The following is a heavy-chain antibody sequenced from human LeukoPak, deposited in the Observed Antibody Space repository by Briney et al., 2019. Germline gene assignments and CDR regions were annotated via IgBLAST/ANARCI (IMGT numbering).Heavy chain of an antibody. Sequence: SETLSLTCTVSGYSISSGYYWGWIRQPPGKGLEWIGSIYHSGSTYYNPSLKSRVTISVDTSKNQFFLKLSSVTAADTAVYYCAKDDIVVVPAASRERVLFDYWGQGTLVTVSS. CDR3: AKDDIVVVPAASRERVLFDY. CDR2: IYHSGST. V-gene: IGHV4-38-2*02. J-gene: IGHJ4*02. CDR1: GYSISSGYY. D-gene: IGHD2-2*01.